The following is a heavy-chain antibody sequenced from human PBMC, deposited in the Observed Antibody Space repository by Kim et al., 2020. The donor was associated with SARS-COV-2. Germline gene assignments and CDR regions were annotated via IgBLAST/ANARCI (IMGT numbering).Heavy chain of an antibody. J-gene: IGHJ4*02. CDR2: KTDGGTT. V-gene: IGHV3-15*01. CDR3: IAVRV. Sequence: KTDGGTTDYAAPVKGRFTISRDDSKNTLYLQMNSLKTEDTAVYYCIAVRVWGQGTLVTVSS.